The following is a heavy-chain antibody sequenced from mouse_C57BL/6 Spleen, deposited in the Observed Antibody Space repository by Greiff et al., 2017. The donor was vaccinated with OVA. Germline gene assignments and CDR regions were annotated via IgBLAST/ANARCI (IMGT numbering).Heavy chain of an antibody. J-gene: IGHJ4*01. CDR3: AREDDYDGYAMDY. V-gene: IGHV1-80*01. CDR1: GYAFSSYW. D-gene: IGHD2-4*01. CDR2: IYPGDGDT. Sequence: VQGVESGAELVKPGASVKISCKASGYAFSSYWMNWVKQRPGKGLEWIGQIYPGDGDTNYNGKFKGKATLTADKSSSTAYMQLSSLTSEDSAVYFCAREDDYDGYAMDYWGQGTSVTVSS.